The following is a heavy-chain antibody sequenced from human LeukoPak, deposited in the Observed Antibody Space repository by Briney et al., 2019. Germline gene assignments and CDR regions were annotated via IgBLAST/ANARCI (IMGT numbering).Heavy chain of an antibody. CDR1: GGSISSTNYY. D-gene: IGHD6-19*01. V-gene: IGHV4-39*01. J-gene: IGHJ4*02. CDR3: ARSYTSGWPTSYYFDY. Sequence: PSETLSLTCTASGGSISSTNYYWGWIRQPPGKRLEWIGSIFYSGNTYHNPSLKSRVTISVDTSKNQFSLRLSSMTAPDTAVYYCARSYTSGWPTSYYFDYWGQGTLVTVSS. CDR2: IFYSGNT.